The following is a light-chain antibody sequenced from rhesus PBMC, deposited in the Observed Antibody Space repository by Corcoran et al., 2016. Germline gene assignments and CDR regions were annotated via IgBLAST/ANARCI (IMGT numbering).Light chain of an antibody. Sequence: DIQMTQSPSSLSASVGDTVTITCRASQGISSWLAWYQQKPGKAPKLLIYKASSLQSGVPSRFSGSGAGTDFTLTISSLQSEDFATYYCQQYSSRPLTVGGGTKVELK. V-gene: IGKV1-22*01. CDR3: QQYSSRPLT. CDR1: QGISSW. CDR2: KAS. J-gene: IGKJ4*01.